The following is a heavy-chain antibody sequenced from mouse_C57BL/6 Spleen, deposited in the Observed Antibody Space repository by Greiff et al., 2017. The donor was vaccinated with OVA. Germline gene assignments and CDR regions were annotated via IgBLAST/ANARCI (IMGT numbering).Heavy chain of an antibody. CDR3: AIETAQATFAY. V-gene: IGHV1-74*01. J-gene: IGHJ3*01. CDR2: IHPSDSDT. CDR1: GYTFTSYW. Sequence: QVQLQQPGAELVKPGASVKVSCKASGYTFTSYWLHWVKQRPGQGLEWIGRIHPSDSDTNYNQKFKGKATLTVDKSSSTAYMQLSSLTSEDSAVYYCAIETAQATFAYCGQGTLVTVAA. D-gene: IGHD3-2*02.